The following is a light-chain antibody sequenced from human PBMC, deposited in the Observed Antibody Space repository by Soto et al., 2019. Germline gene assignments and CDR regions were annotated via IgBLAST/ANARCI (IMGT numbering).Light chain of an antibody. Sequence: SYELTQPPSVSVARGQTATITGGGDNIGNINVHWYQQRPGQAPILVVYNDDDRPSGIPARFSGSNSGNTATLTISRVEAGDEADYYCQVWHRRSDHYVFGTGTK. V-gene: IGLV3-21*02. J-gene: IGLJ1*01. CDR2: NDD. CDR3: QVWHRRSDHYV. CDR1: NIGNIN.